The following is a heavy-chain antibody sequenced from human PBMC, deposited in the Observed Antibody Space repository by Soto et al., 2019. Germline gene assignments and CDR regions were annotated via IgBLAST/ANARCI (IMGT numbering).Heavy chain of an antibody. J-gene: IGHJ6*02. CDR1: GGTFSSYA. D-gene: IGHD6-13*01. Sequence: SVKVSCKASGGTFSSYAISWVRQAPGQGLEWMGGIIPIFGTANYAQKFQGRVTITADKSTSTAYMELSSLRSEDTAVYYCATSYSSSWYYYYGMDVWGQGTTVTVSS. CDR3: ATSYSSSWYYYYGMDV. V-gene: IGHV1-69*06. CDR2: IIPIFGTA.